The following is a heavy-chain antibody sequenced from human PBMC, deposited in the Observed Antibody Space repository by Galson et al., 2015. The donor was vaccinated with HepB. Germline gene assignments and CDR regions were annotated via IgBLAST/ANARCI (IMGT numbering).Heavy chain of an antibody. CDR3: ARGFIREGIAVAGTQYYFDY. J-gene: IGHJ4*02. CDR1: GGSISSGSYY. D-gene: IGHD6-19*01. V-gene: IGHV4-31*03. CDR2: IYYSGST. Sequence: TLSLTCTVSGGSISSGSYYWSWIRQHPGKGLEWIGYIYYSGSTYYNPSLKSRVTISVDTSKNQFSLKLSSVTAADTAVYYCARGFIREGIAVAGTQYYFDYWGQGTLVTVSS.